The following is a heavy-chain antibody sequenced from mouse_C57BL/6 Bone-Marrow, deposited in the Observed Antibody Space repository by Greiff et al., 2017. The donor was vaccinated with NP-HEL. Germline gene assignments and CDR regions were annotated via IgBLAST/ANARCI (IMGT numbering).Heavy chain of an antibody. V-gene: IGHV1-82*01. J-gene: IGHJ2*01. Sequence: VQLQQSGPELVKPGASVKISCKASGYAFSSSWMNWVKQRPGKGLEWIGRIYPGDGDTNYNGKFKGKATLTADKSSSTAYMQLSSLTSEDSAVYFCAREPFITTVVATDYWGQGTTLTVSS. CDR2: IYPGDGDT. D-gene: IGHD1-1*01. CDR1: GYAFSSSW. CDR3: AREPFITTVVATDY.